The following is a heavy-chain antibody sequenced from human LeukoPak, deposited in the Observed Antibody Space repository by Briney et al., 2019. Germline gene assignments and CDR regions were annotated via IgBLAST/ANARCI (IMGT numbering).Heavy chain of an antibody. CDR3: AREGSYYFDC. J-gene: IGHJ4*02. Sequence: PGGSLRLSCAASGFTFSSYQMHCVRQAPGKGLEWVSYISPSGPTIYYADSVKGRFTISKDNAKSSLYLQMNSLRAEDTAVYYCAREGSYYFDCWGQGTLVTVSS. V-gene: IGHV3-48*03. CDR2: ISPSGPTI. CDR1: GFTFSSYQ.